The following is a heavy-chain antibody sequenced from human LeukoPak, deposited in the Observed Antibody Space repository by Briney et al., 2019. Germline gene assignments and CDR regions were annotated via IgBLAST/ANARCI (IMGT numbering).Heavy chain of an antibody. J-gene: IGHJ4*02. CDR2: IYYSGIT. D-gene: IGHD6-19*01. CDR3: ARQVVAVAGTGYFDY. CDR1: GGSFRSSSYY. Sequence: SETLSLTCTVSGGSFRSSSYYWGWIRQPPGKGLEWIGSIYYSGITYYNASLKSRVTKSADTSKNQFSLKLNSVTAADTAVYFCARQVVAVAGTGYFDYWGQGTLVSVSS. V-gene: IGHV4-39*01.